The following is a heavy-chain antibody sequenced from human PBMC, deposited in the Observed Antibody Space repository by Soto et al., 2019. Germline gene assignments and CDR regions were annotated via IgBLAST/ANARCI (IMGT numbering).Heavy chain of an antibody. CDR2: IIPALGTA. CDR3: ARPDFGDCWYFDL. CDR1: GGTFSSHT. Sequence: QDQLVQSGAEVKKPGSSVKVSCKASGGTFSSHTFSWVRQAPGQGLEWMGRIIPALGTATYAQKLQGRVTITAGESATTVYMELNSLRSEDTAVYYCARPDFGDCWYFDLWCRGNLVTVPS. J-gene: IGHJ2*01. V-gene: IGHV1-69*08. D-gene: IGHD4-17*01.